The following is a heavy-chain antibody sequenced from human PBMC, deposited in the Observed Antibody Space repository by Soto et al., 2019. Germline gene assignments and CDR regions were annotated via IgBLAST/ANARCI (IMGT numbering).Heavy chain of an antibody. V-gene: IGHV1-18*01. CDR3: ARGSPDYDYVWGSYRYEDY. D-gene: IGHD3-16*02. CDR1: GYTFTSYG. J-gene: IGHJ4*02. CDR2: ISAYNGNT. Sequence: ASVKVSCKASGYTFTSYGISWVRQAPGQGLDWMGWISAYNGNTNYAQKLQGRVTMTTDTSTSTAYMELRSLRSDDTAVYYCARGSPDYDYVWGSYRYEDYWGQGTLVTVSS.